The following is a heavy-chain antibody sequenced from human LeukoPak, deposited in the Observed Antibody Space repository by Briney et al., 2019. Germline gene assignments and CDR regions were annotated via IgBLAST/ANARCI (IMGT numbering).Heavy chain of an antibody. Sequence: GASVKVSCKASGYTFTSYGISWVRQAPGQGLEWMGWISAYNGNTNYAQKLQGRVTMTTDTSTSTAYMELRSLRSDDTAVYYCARERRSNIVVVTASYYFDYWGQETLVTVSS. CDR3: ARERRSNIVVVTASYYFDY. CDR1: GYTFTSYG. V-gene: IGHV1-18*01. CDR2: ISAYNGNT. D-gene: IGHD2-21*02. J-gene: IGHJ4*02.